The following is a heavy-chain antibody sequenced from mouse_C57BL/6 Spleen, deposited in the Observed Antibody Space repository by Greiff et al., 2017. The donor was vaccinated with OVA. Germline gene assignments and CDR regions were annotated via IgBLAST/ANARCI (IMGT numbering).Heavy chain of an antibody. CDR1: GYSITSGYY. V-gene: IGHV3-6*01. CDR3: ARDRDSSGYDY. Sequence: EVQVVESGPGLVKPSQSLSLTCSVTGYSITSGYYWNWIRQFPGNKLEWMGYISYDGSNNYNPSLKNRISITRDTSKNQFFLKLNSVTTEDTATYYCARDRDSSGYDYWGQGTTLTVSS. J-gene: IGHJ2*01. CDR2: ISYDGSN. D-gene: IGHD3-2*02.